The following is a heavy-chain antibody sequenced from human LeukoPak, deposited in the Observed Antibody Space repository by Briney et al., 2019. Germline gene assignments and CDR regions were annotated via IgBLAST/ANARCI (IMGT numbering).Heavy chain of an antibody. CDR3: ARDRLMYEENYRSTWYDS. D-gene: IGHD6-13*01. CDR1: GFYFNSYN. Sequence: PGGSLRLSCAASGFYFNSYNMNWVRQAPGKGLEWVSSISSSSRYINYADSVKGRFPISRDNAENSLYLQMNSLRAEDTAVYYCARDRLMYEENYRSTWYDSWGQGTLVTVSS. J-gene: IGHJ5*01. V-gene: IGHV3-21*06. CDR2: ISSSSRYI.